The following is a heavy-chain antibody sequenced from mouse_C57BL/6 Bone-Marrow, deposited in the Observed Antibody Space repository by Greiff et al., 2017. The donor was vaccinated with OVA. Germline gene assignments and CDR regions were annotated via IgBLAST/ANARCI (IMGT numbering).Heavy chain of an antibody. CDR3: ERYDYDRAMDY. J-gene: IGHJ4*01. D-gene: IGHD2-4*01. V-gene: IGHV1-15*01. CDR1: GYTFTDYE. Sequence: VQLQESGAELVRPGASVTLSCKASGYTFTDYEMHWVKQTPVHGLEWIGAIDPETGGTAYNQKFKGKAILTADKSSSTAYMELRSLTSEDSAVYYCERYDYDRAMDYWGQGTSVTVSS. CDR2: IDPETGGT.